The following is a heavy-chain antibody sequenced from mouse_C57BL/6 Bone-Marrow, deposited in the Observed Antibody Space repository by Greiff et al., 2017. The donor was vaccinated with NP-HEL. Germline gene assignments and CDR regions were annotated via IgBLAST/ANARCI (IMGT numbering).Heavy chain of an antibody. CDR1: GYTFPSYW. V-gene: IGHV1-61*01. CDR2: IYPSDSET. CDR3: ARAYSDAMDY. D-gene: IGHD2-10*01. J-gene: IGHJ4*01. Sequence: QVQLQQPGAELVRPGSSVKLSCKASGYTFPSYWMDWVKQRPGQGLEWIGNIYPSDSETHYNQKFQDKATLTVDKSSSTAYMQLSSLTSEDSAVYYCARAYSDAMDYWGQGTSVTVSS.